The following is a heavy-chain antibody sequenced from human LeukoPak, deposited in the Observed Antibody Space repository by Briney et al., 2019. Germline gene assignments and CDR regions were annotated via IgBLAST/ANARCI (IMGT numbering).Heavy chain of an antibody. D-gene: IGHD2-2*01. CDR1: GGTFSSYA. Sequence: GASVKVSCKASGGTFSSYAISWVRQAPGQGLEWMGGIIPIFGTANYAQKFQGRVTITADKSTSTAYMELSSLRSEDTTVYYCARDRSDIVVVPAAMRPRGHNDAFDIWGQGTMVTVSS. CDR3: ARDRSDIVVVPAAMRPRGHNDAFDI. CDR2: IIPIFGTA. J-gene: IGHJ3*02. V-gene: IGHV1-69*06.